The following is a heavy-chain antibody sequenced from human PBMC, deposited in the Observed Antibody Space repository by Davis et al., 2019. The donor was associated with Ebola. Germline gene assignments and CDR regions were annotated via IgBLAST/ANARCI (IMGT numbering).Heavy chain of an antibody. Sequence: ASVKVSCKASGYTFTSYGISWVRQAPGQGLEWMGWISAYNGNTNYAQKLQGRVTMTTDTSTSTAYMELRSLRSDDTAVYYCARDCSSTSCQPYFDYWGQGTLVTVSS. CDR2: ISAYNGNT. CDR3: ARDCSSTSCQPYFDY. J-gene: IGHJ4*02. D-gene: IGHD2-2*01. V-gene: IGHV1-18*01. CDR1: GYTFTSYG.